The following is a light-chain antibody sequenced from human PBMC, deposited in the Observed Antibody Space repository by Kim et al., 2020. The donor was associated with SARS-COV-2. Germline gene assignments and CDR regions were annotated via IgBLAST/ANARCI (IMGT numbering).Light chain of an antibody. V-gene: IGKV3-15*01. CDR3: QQYNIWYT. J-gene: IGKJ2*01. Sequence: LSVSQGERTTLSCRASQSVSSNLAWYQHKPGQAPRLLIYAASTRATGIPARFSGSGSGTEFTLTISSLQSEDFAVYYCQQYNIWYTFGQGTKLEI. CDR2: AAS. CDR1: QSVSSN.